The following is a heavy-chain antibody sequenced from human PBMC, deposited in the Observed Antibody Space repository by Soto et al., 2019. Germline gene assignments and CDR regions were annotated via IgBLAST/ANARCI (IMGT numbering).Heavy chain of an antibody. D-gene: IGHD3-16*02. CDR3: AREGVWGSYRYAGVDY. CDR2: INHSGST. CDR1: GGSFSGYY. V-gene: IGHV4-34*01. J-gene: IGHJ4*02. Sequence: SETLSLTCAVYGGSFSGYYWSWIRQPPGKGLEWIGEINHSGSTNYNPSLKSRVTISVDTSKNQLSLKLSSVTAADTAVYYCAREGVWGSYRYAGVDYWGQGTLVTVSS.